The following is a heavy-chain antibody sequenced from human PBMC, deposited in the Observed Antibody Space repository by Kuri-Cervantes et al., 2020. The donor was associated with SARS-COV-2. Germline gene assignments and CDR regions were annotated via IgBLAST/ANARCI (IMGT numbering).Heavy chain of an antibody. CDR3: ASGYSIDY. J-gene: IGHJ4*02. V-gene: IGHV4-61*05. D-gene: IGHD3-22*01. CDR2: IYYSGST. Sequence: GSLRLSCTVSGGSISSSSYYWGWIRQPPGKGLEWIGYIYYSGSTNYNPSLKSRVTISVDTSKNQFSLKLSSVTAADTAVYYCASGYSIDYWGQGTLVTVSS. CDR1: GGSISSSSYY.